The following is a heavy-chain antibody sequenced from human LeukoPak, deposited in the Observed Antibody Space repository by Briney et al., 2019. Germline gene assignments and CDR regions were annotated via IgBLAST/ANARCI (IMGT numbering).Heavy chain of an antibody. J-gene: IGHJ5*02. CDR3: ARDSSSWTPRANNWFDP. CDR2: IYYSGST. D-gene: IGHD6-13*01. CDR1: GGSISSYY. Sequence: SETLSLTCTVSGGSISSYYWSWIRQPPGKGLEGIGYIYYSGSTNYNPSLKSRVTISVDTSKNQFSLKLSSVTAADTAVYYCARDSSSWTPRANNWFDPWGQGTLVTVSS. V-gene: IGHV4-59*01.